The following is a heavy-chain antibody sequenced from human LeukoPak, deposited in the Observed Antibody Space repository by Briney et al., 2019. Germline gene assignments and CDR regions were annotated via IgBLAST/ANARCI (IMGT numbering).Heavy chain of an antibody. CDR3: ARQGQWLVSDFDY. CDR2: IYPGDSDT. D-gene: IGHD6-19*01. J-gene: IGHJ4*02. CDR1: GYSFTSYW. V-gene: IGHV5-51*01. Sequence: GESLKISCKGFGYSFTSYWIGWVRQMPGKGLEWMGIIYPGDSDTRYSPSFQGQVTISADKSISTAYLQWSSLKASDTAMYYCARQGQWLVSDFDYWGQGTLVTVSS.